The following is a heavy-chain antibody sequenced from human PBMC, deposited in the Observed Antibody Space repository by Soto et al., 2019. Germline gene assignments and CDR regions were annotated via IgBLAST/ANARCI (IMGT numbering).Heavy chain of an antibody. CDR2: IYTSGST. CDR1: GGSISSYY. V-gene: IGHV4-4*07. D-gene: IGHD6-6*01. Sequence: PSETLSLTCTVSGGSISSYYLSWVRQPAGKGLEWIGRIYTSGSTNYNPSLKSRVTMSVDTSKNQFSLKLSSVTAADTAVYYCARDHGYSSSFFDYWGQGTLVTVYS. CDR3: ARDHGYSSSFFDY. J-gene: IGHJ4*02.